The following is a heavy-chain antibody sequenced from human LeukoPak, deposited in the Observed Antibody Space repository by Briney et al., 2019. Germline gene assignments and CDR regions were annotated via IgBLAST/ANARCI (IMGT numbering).Heavy chain of an antibody. D-gene: IGHD1-26*01. CDR1: GFTFSSYA. CDR2: VSGSGGST. J-gene: IGHJ1*01. CDR3: AKPPWELKSPEYFQH. Sequence: GGSLRLSCAASGFTFSSYAMSWVRQAPGKGLEWVSAVSGSGGSTYYADSVKGRFTISRDNSKNTLYLQMNSLRAEDTAVYYCAKPPWELKSPEYFQHWGQGTLVTVSS. V-gene: IGHV3-23*01.